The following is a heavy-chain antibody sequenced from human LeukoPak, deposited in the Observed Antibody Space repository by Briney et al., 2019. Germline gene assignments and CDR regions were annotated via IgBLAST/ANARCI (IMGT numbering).Heavy chain of an antibody. D-gene: IGHD3-10*01. CDR2: ISYDGSNK. J-gene: IGHJ4*02. CDR3: AREFHMVRGPIGY. CDR1: GFTFSSYA. Sequence: GGSLRLSCAASGFTFSSYAMHWVRQAPGKGLEWVAVISYDGSNKYYADSVKGRFTISRDNSKNTLYLQMNSLRAEDTAVYYCAREFHMVRGPIGYWGQGTLVTVSS. V-gene: IGHV3-30-3*01.